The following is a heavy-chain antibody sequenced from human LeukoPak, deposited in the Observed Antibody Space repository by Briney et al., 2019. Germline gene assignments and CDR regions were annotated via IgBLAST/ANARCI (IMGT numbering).Heavy chain of an antibody. V-gene: IGHV1-69*13. D-gene: IGHD2-2*01. Sequence: SVKVSCKASGGTFSSYAISWVRQAPGQGLEWMGGIIPIFGTANYAQKFQGRVTITADESTSTAYMELSSLRSEDTAVYYCARGPIARYCSSTSCYSWGQGTLVTVSS. CDR2: IIPIFGTA. CDR1: GGTFSSYA. J-gene: IGHJ4*02. CDR3: ARGPIARYCSSTSCYS.